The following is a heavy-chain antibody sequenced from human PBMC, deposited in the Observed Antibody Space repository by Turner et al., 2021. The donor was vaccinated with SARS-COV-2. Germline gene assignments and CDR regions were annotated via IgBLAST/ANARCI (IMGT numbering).Heavy chain of an antibody. J-gene: IGHJ4*02. CDR3: AKSGGMYCSGGNCYSSYFDY. Sequence: QVQLVESGGGVVQPGRSLRLSCAASGFTFSTYGVHWVRQAPGKGLEWVAVISYDGSNKYDADSVKGRFTISRDNSKNTLYLQMNSLRAEDTAVYYCAKSGGMYCSGGNCYSSYFDYWGQGTLVTVSS. CDR2: ISYDGSNK. D-gene: IGHD2-15*01. CDR1: GFTFSTYG. V-gene: IGHV3-30*18.